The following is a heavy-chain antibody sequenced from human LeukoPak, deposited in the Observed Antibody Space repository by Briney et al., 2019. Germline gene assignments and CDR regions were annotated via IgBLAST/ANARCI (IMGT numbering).Heavy chain of an antibody. CDR2: IDYSGTT. CDR1: GGSISYSNYS. J-gene: IGHJ4*02. V-gene: IGHV4-39*07. Sequence: PSETLSLTCTVSGGSISYSNYSWGWIRQAPGKGLEWIGTIDYSGTTNYNPSLKSRVTISVDTSKNQFSLKLSPVTAADTAVYYCASSTYGCNTFYFDYWGQGTLVTVSS. D-gene: IGHD4-23*01. CDR3: ASSTYGCNTFYFDY.